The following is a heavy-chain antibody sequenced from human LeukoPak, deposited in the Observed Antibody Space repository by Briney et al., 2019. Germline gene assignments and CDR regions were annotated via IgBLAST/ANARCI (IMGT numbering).Heavy chain of an antibody. J-gene: IGHJ2*01. CDR3: ARGRRCSSTSCYTFPPYWYFDL. Sequence: SETLSLTCTVYGGSFSGYYWSWIRQPPGKGLEWIGEINHSGSTNYNPSLKSRVTISVDTSKNQFSLKLSSVTAADTAVYYCARGRRCSSTSCYTFPPYWYFDLWAVAPWSLSPQ. D-gene: IGHD2-2*02. CDR1: GGSFSGYY. V-gene: IGHV4-34*01. CDR2: INHSGST.